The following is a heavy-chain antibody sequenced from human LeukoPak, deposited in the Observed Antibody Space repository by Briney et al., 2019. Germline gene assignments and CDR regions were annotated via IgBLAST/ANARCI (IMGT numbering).Heavy chain of an antibody. CDR3: ARNNLWAFDY. D-gene: IGHD1/OR15-1a*01. CDR2: IHPGNPNT. Sequence: GESLKISCKASGYSFTTYWIGWVRQMPGRGLEYMAIIHPGNPNTLYSPSLQGQVTISADKSISTAFLQWSSLKASDSAIYYCARNNLWAFDYWDQGALVTVSS. CDR1: GYSFTTYW. V-gene: IGHV5-51*01. J-gene: IGHJ4*02.